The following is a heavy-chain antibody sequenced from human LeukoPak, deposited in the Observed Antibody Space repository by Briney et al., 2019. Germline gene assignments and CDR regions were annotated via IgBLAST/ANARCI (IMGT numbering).Heavy chain of an antibody. Sequence: VASVRVSCKASGYTFTSYDINWVRQATGQGLEWMRWMNPNSGNTGYAQKLQGRVTITRNTSISTAYMELSSLRSEDTAVYYCARGPYYDFWGGYSNYYFDYWGQGTLVTVSS. CDR3: ARGPYYDFWGGYSNYYFDY. J-gene: IGHJ4*02. CDR2: MNPNSGNT. CDR1: GYTFTSYD. D-gene: IGHD3-3*01. V-gene: IGHV1-8*03.